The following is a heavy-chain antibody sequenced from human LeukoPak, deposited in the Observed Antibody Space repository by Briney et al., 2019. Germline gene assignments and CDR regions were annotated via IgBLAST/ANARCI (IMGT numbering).Heavy chain of an antibody. D-gene: IGHD1-26*01. CDR1: GFTFSNYA. CDR3: AKVLSGSYSRYDY. CDR2: IRGGGDST. J-gene: IGHJ4*02. V-gene: IGHV3-23*01. Sequence: PGGSLRLSCAASGFTFSNYAMSWVRQAPGKGLEWVSGIRGGGDSTYYADSVKGRFTISRDNSKNTLYLQMSSLRAEDKAVYYCAKVLSGSYSRYDYWGQGTLVTVSS.